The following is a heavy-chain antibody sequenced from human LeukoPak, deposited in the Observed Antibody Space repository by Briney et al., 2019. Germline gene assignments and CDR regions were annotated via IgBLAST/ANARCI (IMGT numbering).Heavy chain of an antibody. CDR1: GGTFSSYA. J-gene: IGHJ4*02. Sequence: ASVKVSCKASGGTFSSYAISWVRQAPGQGLEWMGWINPNSGGTNYAQKFQGRVTMTRDTSINTAFMELSRLKSDDTAIYYCAREATVVAVGTAGINFDYWGQGTLVTVSS. V-gene: IGHV1-2*02. CDR3: AREATVVAVGTAGINFDY. D-gene: IGHD6-13*01. CDR2: INPNSGGT.